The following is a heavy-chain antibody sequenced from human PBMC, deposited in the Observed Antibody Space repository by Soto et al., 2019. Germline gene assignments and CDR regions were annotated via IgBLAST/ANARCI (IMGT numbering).Heavy chain of an antibody. CDR2: IYSDGSRT. CDR1: GFTFSSYW. CDR3: GKVSGGLGMDV. D-gene: IGHD3-10*01. J-gene: IGHJ6*02. Sequence: EVQLVESGGGVVQPGGSLRLSCAASGFTFSSYWMHWVRQVTGKGLVWVSGIYSDGSRTKYADSVKGRFTISRDNSKNTHDLQKNSLGAEDTAVYYFGKVSGGLGMDVWGQGTTVTVSS. V-gene: IGHV3-74*03.